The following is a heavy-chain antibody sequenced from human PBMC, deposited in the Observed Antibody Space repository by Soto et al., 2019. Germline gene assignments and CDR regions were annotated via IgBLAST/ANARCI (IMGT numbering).Heavy chain of an antibody. CDR3: ARDINDFWSGYLY. CDR2: LWYDGSNQ. V-gene: IGHV3-33*01. J-gene: IGHJ4*02. D-gene: IGHD3-3*01. Sequence: GGSLRLSCAASGFSFSSYAMHWVRQAPGKGLEWVAALWYDGSNQNYAESVKGRFTISRDNSKSTVYLQMNSLKAEDTAVYYCARDINDFWSGYLYWGQGXLVTVYS. CDR1: GFSFSSYA.